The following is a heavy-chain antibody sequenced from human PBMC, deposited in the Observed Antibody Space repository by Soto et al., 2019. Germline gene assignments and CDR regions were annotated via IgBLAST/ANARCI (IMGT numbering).Heavy chain of an antibody. CDR1: GGSISSYY. Sequence: PSETLSLTCTVSGGSISSYYWSWIRQPPGKGLEWIGYIYYSGSTNYNPSLKSRVTISVDTSKNQFSLKLSSVTAADTAVYYCARGPRIAAAAGLDYWGQGPLVTVSS. D-gene: IGHD6-13*01. CDR2: IYYSGST. CDR3: ARGPRIAAAAGLDY. V-gene: IGHV4-59*01. J-gene: IGHJ4*02.